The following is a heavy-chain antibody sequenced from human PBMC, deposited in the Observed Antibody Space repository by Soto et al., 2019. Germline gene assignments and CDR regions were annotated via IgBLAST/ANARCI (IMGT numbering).Heavy chain of an antibody. CDR1: GCTFSSDG. Sequence: PAGSLTISCAASGCTFSSDGMNWGRHPPGQGLEWVSSISSSSSYIYYADSVKRRFTISRDNAKNSLYLQMNTLRAEDMAVYSCGREHHIYGAVDLDYWGQGTLVTVSS. J-gene: IGHJ4*02. D-gene: IGHD1-26*01. CDR2: ISSSSSYI. CDR3: GREHHIYGAVDLDY. V-gene: IGHV3-21*01.